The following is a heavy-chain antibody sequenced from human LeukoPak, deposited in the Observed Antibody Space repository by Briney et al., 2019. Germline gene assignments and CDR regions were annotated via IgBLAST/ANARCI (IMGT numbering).Heavy chain of an antibody. CDR1: GYTFTSYD. Sequence: ASVKVSCKASGYTFTSYDINWVRQATGQGLEWMGWMNPNSGNTGYAQKFQGRVTITRNTSISTAYMELSSLRSEDTAVYYCARGSPSEVRYFDWLSSYYYYMDVWGKGTTVTVSS. V-gene: IGHV1-8*03. CDR2: MNPNSGNT. CDR3: ARGSPSEVRYFDWLSSYYYYMDV. D-gene: IGHD3-9*01. J-gene: IGHJ6*03.